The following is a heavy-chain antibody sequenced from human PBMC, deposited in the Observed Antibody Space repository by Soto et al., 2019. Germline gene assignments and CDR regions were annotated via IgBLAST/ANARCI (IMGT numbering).Heavy chain of an antibody. J-gene: IGHJ1*01. V-gene: IGHV3-23*01. Sequence: GGSLRLSCAATVFIVSSYAMSWVRQAPGKGLEWVSAISGSGRSTYYADSVKGRFTISRDNSKNTLYLQMNSLRAEDTAVYYCAKVPHRYCSSTSCYGALYFQHWGQGTLVTSPQ. D-gene: IGHD2-2*01. CDR2: ISGSGRST. CDR1: VFIVSSYA. CDR3: AKVPHRYCSSTSCYGALYFQH.